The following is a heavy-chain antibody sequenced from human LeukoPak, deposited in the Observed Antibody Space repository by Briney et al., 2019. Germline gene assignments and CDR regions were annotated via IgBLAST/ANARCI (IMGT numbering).Heavy chain of an antibody. CDR3: ARAQYYYDSSGYYYDYYYHGMDV. D-gene: IGHD3-22*01. Sequence: PGRSLRLSCAASGFTFSSYGTHWVRQAPGKGLEWVAVIWYDGSNKYYADSVKGRFTISRDNSKNTLYLQMNSLRAEDTAVYYCARAQYYYDSSGYYYDYYYHGMDVWGQGTTVTVSS. CDR2: IWYDGSNK. J-gene: IGHJ6*02. CDR1: GFTFSSYG. V-gene: IGHV3-33*01.